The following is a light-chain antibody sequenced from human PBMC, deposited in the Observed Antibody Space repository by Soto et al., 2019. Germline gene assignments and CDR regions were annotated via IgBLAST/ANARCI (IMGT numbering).Light chain of an antibody. CDR1: QSVSSY. J-gene: IGKJ4*01. CDR3: QQRSNWPLLT. CDR2: DAS. V-gene: IGKV3-11*01. Sequence: EIVMTRSPDTLSVSPGERATLSCRASQSVSSYLAWYQQKPGQAPRLLIYDASNRATGIPARFSGSGSGTDFTLTISSLEPEDFAVYYCQQRSNWPLLTFGGGTKVDIK.